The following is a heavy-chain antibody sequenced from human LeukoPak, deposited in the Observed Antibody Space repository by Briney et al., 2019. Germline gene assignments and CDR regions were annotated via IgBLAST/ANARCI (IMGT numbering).Heavy chain of an antibody. J-gene: IGHJ6*03. V-gene: IGHV4-59*11. CDR2: IYYSGNT. CDR3: ATESAAAGEYYYYMDV. D-gene: IGHD6-13*01. Sequence: NPSEILSLTCTVSGGSISRHYWSWIRQPPGKGLEWIGYIYYSGNTNYNPSLKSRVSMSVDTSKNQFSLNLSSLTAADTAVYYCATESAAAGEYYYYMDVWGKGTTVTVSS. CDR1: GGSISRHY.